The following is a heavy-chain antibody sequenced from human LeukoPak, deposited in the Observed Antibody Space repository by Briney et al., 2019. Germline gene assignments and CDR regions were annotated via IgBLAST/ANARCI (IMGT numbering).Heavy chain of an antibody. J-gene: IGHJ5*02. Sequence: HPGGSLRLSCAASGFSLRPSEMKRVRQAPGKGPEWVAHISSADNVQYYTDSVRGRFTMSRDNAKDLLFLQMNSLRDDDTADYYCARDTVNGPFVITLDLWGQGVLVTVSS. CDR3: ARDTVNGPFVITLDL. CDR1: GFSLRPSE. D-gene: IGHD3-22*01. V-gene: IGHV3-48*03. CDR2: ISSADNVQ.